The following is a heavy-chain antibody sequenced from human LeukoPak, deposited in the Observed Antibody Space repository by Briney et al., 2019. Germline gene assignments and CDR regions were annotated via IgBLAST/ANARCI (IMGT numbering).Heavy chain of an antibody. J-gene: IGHJ4*02. CDR2: ISAYNGNT. CDR1: GYTFTSYG. Sequence: VASVTVSCKASGYTFTSYGNSWVRQAPGQGLEWMGWISAYNGNTNYAQKLQGRVTMTTDTSTSTAYMELRSLRSDDTAVYYCARDRTAVAGPRADYWGQGTLVTVSS. V-gene: IGHV1-18*01. D-gene: IGHD6-19*01. CDR3: ARDRTAVAGPRADY.